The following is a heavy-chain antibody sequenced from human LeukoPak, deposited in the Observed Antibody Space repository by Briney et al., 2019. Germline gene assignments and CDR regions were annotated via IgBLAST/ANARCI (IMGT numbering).Heavy chain of an antibody. Sequence: GGSLRLSCVASGFSVSGIHMNWVSQAPGKGLEWVSAISGSGGSTYYADSVKGRFTISRDNSKNTLYLQMNSLRAEDTAVYYCAKGQWLVRGFFDYWGQGTLVTVSS. CDR1: GFSVSGIH. V-gene: IGHV3-23*01. J-gene: IGHJ4*02. CDR3: AKGQWLVRGFFDY. D-gene: IGHD6-19*01. CDR2: ISGSGGST.